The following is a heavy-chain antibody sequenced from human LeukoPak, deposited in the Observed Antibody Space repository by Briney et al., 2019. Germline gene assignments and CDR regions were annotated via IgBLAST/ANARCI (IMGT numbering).Heavy chain of an antibody. CDR2: IYSTGSI. J-gene: IGHJ3*02. D-gene: IGHD1-1*01. CDR3: ARWNLDLAYDI. Sequence: PSETLSLTCTLSGGSFSNYYWTWIRQPPGKGLEWLGYIYSTGSISYNPSLESRVTISIDTSKNTSSLKLTSVTAADTAVYFCARWNLDLAYDIWGQGTMVTVSS. CDR1: GGSFSNYY. V-gene: IGHV4-59*08.